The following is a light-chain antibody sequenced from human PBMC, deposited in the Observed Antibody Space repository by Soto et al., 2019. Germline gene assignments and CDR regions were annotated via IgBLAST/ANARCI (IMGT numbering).Light chain of an antibody. J-gene: IGKJ2*01. CDR3: QQSDSTPYT. Sequence: EIVLTQSPGTLSLSPGERATLSCRASQSVSSSYLAWYQQKPGQAPRLLIYGASSRATGIPDRFSGSGSGTDFTLTIAGLQPEDFSTYYCQQSDSTPYTFGQGTKVEI. CDR1: QSVSSSY. CDR2: GAS. V-gene: IGKV3-20*01.